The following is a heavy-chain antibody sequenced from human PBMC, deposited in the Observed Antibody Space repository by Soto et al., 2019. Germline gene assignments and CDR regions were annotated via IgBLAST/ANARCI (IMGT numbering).Heavy chain of an antibody. CDR2: ISAYNGNT. D-gene: IGHD3-22*01. CDR1: GYTFTSYG. Sequence: QVQLVQSGAEVKKPGASVKVSCKASGYTFTSYGISWVRQAPGQGLEWMGWISAYNGNTNYAQKLQGRVTMNTDTSTSTAYMELRSLRSDDTAVYYCARDPLAYYDSSGYYGPLFDYWGQGTLVTVSS. J-gene: IGHJ4*02. V-gene: IGHV1-18*01. CDR3: ARDPLAYYDSSGYYGPLFDY.